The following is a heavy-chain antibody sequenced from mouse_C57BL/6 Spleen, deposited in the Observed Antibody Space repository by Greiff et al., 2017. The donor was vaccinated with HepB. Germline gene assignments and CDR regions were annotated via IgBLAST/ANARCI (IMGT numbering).Heavy chain of an antibody. CDR2: ISSGSSTI. CDR1: GFTFSDYG. Sequence: EVMLVESGGGLVKPGGSLKLSCAASGFTFSDYGMHWVRQAPEKGLEWVAYISSGSSTIYYADTVKGRFTISRDNAKNTLFLQMTSLRSEDTAMYYCARADYYGSSYDYFDDWGQGTTLTVSS. D-gene: IGHD1-1*01. J-gene: IGHJ2*01. V-gene: IGHV5-17*01. CDR3: ARADYYGSSYDYFDD.